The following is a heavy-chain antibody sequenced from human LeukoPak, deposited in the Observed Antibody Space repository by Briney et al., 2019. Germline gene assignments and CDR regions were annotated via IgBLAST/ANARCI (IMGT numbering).Heavy chain of an antibody. CDR2: IYYSGST. CDR3: ARGSYYYDSSGYLDHFDY. V-gene: IGHV4-30-4*08. CDR1: GGSISSYY. Sequence: SETLSLTCTVSGGSISSYYWSWIRQPPGKGLEWIGYIYYSGSTYYNPSLKSRVTISVDTSKNQFSLKLSSVTAADTAVYYCARGSYYYDSSGYLDHFDYWGQGTLVTVSS. D-gene: IGHD3-22*01. J-gene: IGHJ4*02.